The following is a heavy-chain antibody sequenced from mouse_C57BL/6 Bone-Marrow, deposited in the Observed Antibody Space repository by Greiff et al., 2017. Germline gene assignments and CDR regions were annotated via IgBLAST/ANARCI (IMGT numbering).Heavy chain of an antibody. Sequence: QVQLQQPGAELVMPGASVKLSCKASGYTFTSYWMHWVKQRPGQGLEWIGEIDPSDSYTNYNQKFKGKSTLTVDKSSSTAYMQLSSLTSEDSAVYYCARGGGGYPWYCDVWGTGTTVTVSS. CDR1: GYTFTSYW. D-gene: IGHD2-2*01. V-gene: IGHV1-69*01. CDR3: ARGGGGYPWYCDV. J-gene: IGHJ1*03. CDR2: IDPSDSYT.